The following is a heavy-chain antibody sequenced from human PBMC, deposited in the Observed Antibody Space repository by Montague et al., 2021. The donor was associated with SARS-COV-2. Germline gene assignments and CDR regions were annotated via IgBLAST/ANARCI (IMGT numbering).Heavy chain of an antibody. D-gene: IGHD7-27*01. CDR2: IYYSGTT. CDR3: AREDAGDWYFDL. J-gene: IGHJ2*01. Sequence: SETLSLTCTVSGGSISSSSYYWGWIRQPPGKGPEWIGSIYYSGTTFYNPSLRSRVTMSVDTSKNQFSLRLSSVTAADTAVFYSAREDAGDWYFDLWGRGTLVPAS. CDR1: GGSISSSSYY. V-gene: IGHV4-39*02.